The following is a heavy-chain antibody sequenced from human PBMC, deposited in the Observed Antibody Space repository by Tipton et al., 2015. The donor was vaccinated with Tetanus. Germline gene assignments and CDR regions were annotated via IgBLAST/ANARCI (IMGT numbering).Heavy chain of an antibody. CDR1: GASIRSYY. J-gene: IGHJ5*01. CDR3: ARRGEARANWFDS. V-gene: IGHV4-4*07. CDR2: VYNSGSA. Sequence: LRLSCSVSGASIRSYYWTWIRQPAGKGLEWIGRVYNSGSANYNPSLKSRITMSVDTSKDQFSLKMNSVTAADTAVYYCARRGEARANWFDSWGQGTLVTVSS.